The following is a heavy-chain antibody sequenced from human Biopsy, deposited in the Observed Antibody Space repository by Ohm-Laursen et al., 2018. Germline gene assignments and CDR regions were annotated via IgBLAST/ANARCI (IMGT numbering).Heavy chain of an antibody. CDR1: GESFNGYY. CDR3: VRGVDYYDPYHYYALDV. CDR2: INHRGRT. J-gene: IGHJ6*02. D-gene: IGHD3-22*01. V-gene: IGHV4-34*01. Sequence: SDTLSLTCSVSGESFNGYYWSWIRQTPGKGLEWIGEINHRGRTNCNPSLKSRVTISVDTSKNQFPLKVRSVTAADTAVYYCVRGVDYYDPYHYYALDVWGQGTTVTVSS.